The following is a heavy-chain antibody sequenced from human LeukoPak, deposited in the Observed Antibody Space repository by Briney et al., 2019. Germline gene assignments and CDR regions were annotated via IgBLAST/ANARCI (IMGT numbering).Heavy chain of an antibody. J-gene: IGHJ5*02. CDR3: VRHGPGWSRPNVNWFDP. D-gene: IGHD3-16*01. Sequence: SETLSLTCAAYGGSFSGYYWGWIRQPPGKGLEWIGSIYYSGSTYYIPSLKSRVTISVDTSKNQFSLKLSSMTAADTAAYYCVRHGPGWSRPNVNWFDPWGQGTLVTVSS. CDR1: GGSFSGYY. CDR2: IYYSGST. V-gene: IGHV4-39*01.